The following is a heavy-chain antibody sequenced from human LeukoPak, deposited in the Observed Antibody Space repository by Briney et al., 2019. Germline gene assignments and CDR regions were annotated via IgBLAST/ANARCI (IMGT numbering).Heavy chain of an antibody. CDR3: AGSYCSGGSCYSSGFGY. V-gene: IGHV1-69*06. J-gene: IGHJ4*02. D-gene: IGHD2-15*01. Sequence: ASVKVSCKASGYTFTSYGISWVRQAPGQGLEWMGGIIPIFGTANYAQKFQGRVTITADKSTSTAYMELSSLRSEDTAVYYCAGSYCSGGSCYSSGFGYWGQGTLVTVSS. CDR1: GYTFTSYG. CDR2: IIPIFGTA.